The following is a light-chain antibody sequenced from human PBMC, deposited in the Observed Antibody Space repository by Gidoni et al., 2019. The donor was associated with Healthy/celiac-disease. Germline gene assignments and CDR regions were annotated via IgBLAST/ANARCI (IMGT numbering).Light chain of an antibody. V-gene: IGKV1-39*01. Sequence: DIQMTQSPSSLSASVGDRVTITCRASQSISSYLNWYQQKPGKAPKLLIYAASSLQSGVPSRFSGSGSGTDFTLTISSLQPEDFATYYCQQSYSTRWTFXQXTKLEIK. J-gene: IGKJ2*02. CDR3: QQSYSTRWT. CDR2: AAS. CDR1: QSISSY.